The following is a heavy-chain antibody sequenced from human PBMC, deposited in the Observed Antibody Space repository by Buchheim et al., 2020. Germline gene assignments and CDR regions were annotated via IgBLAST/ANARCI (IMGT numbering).Heavy chain of an antibody. CDR3: ARVWGSGSYRWVFDY. D-gene: IGHD3-10*01. V-gene: IGHV3-74*01. Sequence: EVQLVESGGGLVQPGGSLRLSCAASGFAFGNYWMFWVRQTAGKGLALISRINGDGTVTTYADSVKGRFTVSRDNTKNSLYLQMNNLRAEDTAVYYCARVWGSGSYRWVFDYWGQGT. J-gene: IGHJ4*02. CDR1: GFAFGNYW. CDR2: INGDGTVT.